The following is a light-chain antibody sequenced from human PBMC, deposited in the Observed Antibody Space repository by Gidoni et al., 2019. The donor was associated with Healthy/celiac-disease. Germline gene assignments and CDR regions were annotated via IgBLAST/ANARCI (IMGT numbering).Light chain of an antibody. CDR3: QQYNNWQYT. V-gene: IGKV3-15*01. J-gene: IGKJ2*01. Sequence: ELVMTQSPATLSVSPGERATLSCRASQSVSSNLAWYQQKPGQAPRLLIYGASTRATGIPARFSGSGSGTEFTLTISSLQSEDFAVYYCQQYNNWQYTFGQXTKLEIK. CDR1: QSVSSN. CDR2: GAS.